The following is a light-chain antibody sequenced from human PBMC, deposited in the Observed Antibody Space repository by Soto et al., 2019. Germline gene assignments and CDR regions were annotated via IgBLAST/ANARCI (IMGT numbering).Light chain of an antibody. V-gene: IGLV1-51*01. CDR2: DTD. Sequence: QSVLTQPPSVSAAPGQTVIISCSGGSSNIGSNSVSWYQHLPGTAPKLLIYDTDDRPSGIPDRFSGSKSGTSATLGITGLQTGDEADYYCVTWDSSLSEVMFGGGTKLTVL. CDR3: VTWDSSLSEVM. J-gene: IGLJ3*02. CDR1: SSNIGSNS.